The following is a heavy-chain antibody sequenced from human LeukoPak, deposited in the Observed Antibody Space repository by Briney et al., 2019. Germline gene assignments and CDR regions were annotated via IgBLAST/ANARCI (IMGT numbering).Heavy chain of an antibody. V-gene: IGHV3-23*01. Sequence: GGSLRLSCAASGFTFSSDAMSWVRQAPGKGLEWVSAISGSGGSTYYADSVKGRFTISRDNSKNTLYLQMNSLRAEDTAVYYCAKDLSTMVRGVIRGYYFDYWGQGTLVTVSS. CDR2: ISGSGGST. D-gene: IGHD3-10*01. CDR1: GFTFSSDA. J-gene: IGHJ4*02. CDR3: AKDLSTMVRGVIRGYYFDY.